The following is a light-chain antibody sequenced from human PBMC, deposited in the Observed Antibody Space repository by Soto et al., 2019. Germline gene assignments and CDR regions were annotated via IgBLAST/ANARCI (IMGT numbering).Light chain of an antibody. CDR2: DIS. J-gene: IGKJ4*01. CDR3: QQYNSWPLT. Sequence: ETVITQSPATLSVSPGERATLSCRASQSVSSNLAWYQQKPGQPPRLLIYDISTRATGIPTRFSGSGSGTEFTPTISSLQSEDFAVYYCQQYNSWPLTLGGGTKVDSK. CDR1: QSVSSN. V-gene: IGKV3D-15*01.